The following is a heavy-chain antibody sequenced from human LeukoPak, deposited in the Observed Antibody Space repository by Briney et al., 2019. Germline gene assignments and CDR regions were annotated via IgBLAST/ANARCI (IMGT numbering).Heavy chain of an antibody. J-gene: IGHJ4*02. CDR3: VRAGRVATED. V-gene: IGHV3-7*01. Sequence: GGSLRLSCAASGFTFSSYWVSWVRQAPGKGLEWVANIKQDGSEKYYVDSVKGRFTIPRDNAKNSLYLQMNSLRAEDTAIYYCVRAGRVATEDWGQGTLVTVSS. CDR1: GFTFSSYW. D-gene: IGHD6-13*01. CDR2: IKQDGSEK.